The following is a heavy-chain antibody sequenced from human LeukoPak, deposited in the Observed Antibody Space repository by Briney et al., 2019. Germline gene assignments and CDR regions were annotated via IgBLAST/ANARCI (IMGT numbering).Heavy chain of an antibody. V-gene: IGHV4-59*01. CDR3: ASYSSSWIRAFDI. CDR1: GGSISNYY. Sequence: SXXLSLTCTVSGGSISNYYWSWIRQPPGKGLEWIGYIHSSGSTNYNPSLKRRGTISVDKSKKQFSLKLSSVTAADTAVYYCASYSSSWIRAFDIWGQGTMVTVSS. D-gene: IGHD6-13*01. J-gene: IGHJ3*02. CDR2: IHSSGST.